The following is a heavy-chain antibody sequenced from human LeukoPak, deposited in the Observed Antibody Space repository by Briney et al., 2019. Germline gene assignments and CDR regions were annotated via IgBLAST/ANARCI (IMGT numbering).Heavy chain of an antibody. CDR1: GFTFSSYA. Sequence: GGSLRLSCAASGFTFSSYAMSWVRQAPGKGLEWVSAISGSGGSTYYADSVKGRFTISRDSSKNTLYLQMNSLRAEDTAVYYCAKTRLEYYYDSSGYLALDYWGQGTLVTVSS. J-gene: IGHJ4*02. CDR2: ISGSGGST. D-gene: IGHD3-22*01. V-gene: IGHV3-23*01. CDR3: AKTRLEYYYDSSGYLALDY.